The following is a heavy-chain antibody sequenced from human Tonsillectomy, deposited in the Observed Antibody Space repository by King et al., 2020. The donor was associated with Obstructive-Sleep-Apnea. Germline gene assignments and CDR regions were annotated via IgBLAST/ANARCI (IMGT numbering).Heavy chain of an antibody. D-gene: IGHD3-22*01. CDR3: ARGEDYYDSSGYYGAFDI. Sequence: VQLVESGGGLVQPGGSLRLSCAASGFTFSSFAMSWVRQAPGKGLEWVSAFIGSGGSTYYADSVKGRFTISRDNSKNTLYLQMNSLRAVDTVVYYCARGEDYYDSSGYYGAFDIWGQGTMVTVSS. J-gene: IGHJ3*02. V-gene: IGHV3-23*04. CDR2: FIGSGGST. CDR1: GFTFSSFA.